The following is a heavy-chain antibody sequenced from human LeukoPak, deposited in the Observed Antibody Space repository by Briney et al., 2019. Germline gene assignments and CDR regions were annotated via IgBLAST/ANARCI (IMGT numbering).Heavy chain of an antibody. Sequence: SETLSLTCAVSDYSISSGYYWGWIRQPPGKGPEWIGTIYRTGSTFYNPSLKSRVTMSVDTSRNQFSLKLSSVTAADTAVYYCGREVDSTVTTQGANYYYYYYMDVWGKGTTVTVSS. CDR3: GREVDSTVTTQGANYYYYYYMDV. J-gene: IGHJ6*03. CDR1: DYSISSGYY. CDR2: IYRTGST. V-gene: IGHV4-38-2*02. D-gene: IGHD4-17*01.